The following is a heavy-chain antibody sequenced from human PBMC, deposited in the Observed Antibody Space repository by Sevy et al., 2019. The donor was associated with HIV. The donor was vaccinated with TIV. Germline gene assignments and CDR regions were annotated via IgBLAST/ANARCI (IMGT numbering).Heavy chain of an antibody. CDR3: AGDSNRVHYYGMDV. D-gene: IGHD2-2*01. Sequence: SETLSLTCTVSGGSISSGDYYWSWIRQPPGKGLEWIGYIYYSGSTYYNPSLKSRVTISVDTSKNQFSLKLSSVTAADTAVYYCAGDSNRVHYYGMDVWGQGTTVTVSS. J-gene: IGHJ6*02. V-gene: IGHV4-30-4*01. CDR1: GGSISSGDYY. CDR2: IYYSGST.